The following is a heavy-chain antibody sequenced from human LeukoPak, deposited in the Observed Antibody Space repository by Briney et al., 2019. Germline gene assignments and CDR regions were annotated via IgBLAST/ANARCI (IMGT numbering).Heavy chain of an antibody. D-gene: IGHD1-26*01. V-gene: IGHV3-48*03. CDR3: ARTGGSYPYYFEY. Sequence: GGSLRLSCAASGFIFRSYEMNWVRQAPGKGLGWVSYISSSGSTIYYADSGKGRFTLSRDNAKNSLYLQMNSLRAEDTAVYYCARTGGSYPYYFEYWGQGTLVTVSS. CDR1: GFIFRSYE. CDR2: ISSSGSTI. J-gene: IGHJ4*02.